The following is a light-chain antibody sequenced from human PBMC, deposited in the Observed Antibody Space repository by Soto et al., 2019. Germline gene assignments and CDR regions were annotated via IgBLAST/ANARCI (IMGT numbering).Light chain of an antibody. Sequence: QSVLTQPHSLSGSPGQSVTISCTGTISDIGGYYRVSWYQQHPGKAPKLMIYDVRKRPSGVPDRFSGSKSGNTASLTISGLQAEDEADYYCCSYAGSYTYVFGTGTKVTVL. CDR1: ISDIGGYYR. CDR2: DVR. CDR3: CSYAGSYTYV. J-gene: IGLJ1*01. V-gene: IGLV2-11*01.